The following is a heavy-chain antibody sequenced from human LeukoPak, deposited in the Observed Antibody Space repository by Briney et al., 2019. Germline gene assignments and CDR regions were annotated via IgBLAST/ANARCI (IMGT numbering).Heavy chain of an antibody. Sequence: PSESLSLTCAVYGGSFSGYYWSWIRQPPGKGLEWIGEINHSGSTNYNPSLKSRVTISVDTSKNQFTLKLSSVTAADTAVYYCARASNIVVVPAAIGTGMDVWGQGTTVTVSS. CDR2: INHSGST. V-gene: IGHV4-34*01. J-gene: IGHJ6*02. CDR3: ARASNIVVVPAAIGTGMDV. CDR1: GGSFSGYY. D-gene: IGHD2-2*02.